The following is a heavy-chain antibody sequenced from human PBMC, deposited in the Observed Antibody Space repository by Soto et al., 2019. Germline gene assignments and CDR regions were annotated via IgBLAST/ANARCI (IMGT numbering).Heavy chain of an antibody. CDR1: GGTFSSDG. D-gene: IGHD6-13*01. Sequence: QVQLVQSGAEVKEPGSSVKVSCKASGGTFSSDGIRWMRQAPGQGLELMGGIIPTFGTTNYPHKFRGRVTITADESTSTAYMELSSLRSEDTAVYYCAGASDSTWYNWLDPWGQGTLVTVSS. J-gene: IGHJ5*02. CDR2: IIPTFGTT. V-gene: IGHV1-69*01. CDR3: AGASDSTWYNWLDP.